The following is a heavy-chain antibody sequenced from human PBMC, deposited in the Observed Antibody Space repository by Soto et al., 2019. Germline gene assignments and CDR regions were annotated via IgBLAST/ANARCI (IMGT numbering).Heavy chain of an antibody. CDR3: ARLFPLGYCSGGSCYSVTYFDY. CDR2: IYPGDSDT. D-gene: IGHD2-15*01. Sequence: GESLKISCKGSGYSFTSYWIGWVRQMPGKGLEWMGIIYPGDSDTRYSPSFQGQVTISADKSISTAYLQWSSLKASDTAIYYCARLFPLGYCSGGSCYSVTYFDYWGQGTLVTVSS. CDR1: GYSFTSYW. V-gene: IGHV5-51*01. J-gene: IGHJ4*02.